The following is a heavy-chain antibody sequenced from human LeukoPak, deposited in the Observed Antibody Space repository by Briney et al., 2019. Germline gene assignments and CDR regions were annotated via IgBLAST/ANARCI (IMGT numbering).Heavy chain of an antibody. CDR2: ISSSGSTT. V-gene: IGHV3-11*04. Sequence: GGSLRLSCAASGFTFSDYYMSWIPQAPEKGLEWVSYISSSGSTTYYADSVKGRFTISRDNAKNSLYLQMIRPRAEATAVCASAREPPWFRATDVWGNGTMVTVSS. D-gene: IGHD3-10*01. CDR1: GFTFSDYY. J-gene: IGHJ6*04. CDR3: AREPPWFRATDV.